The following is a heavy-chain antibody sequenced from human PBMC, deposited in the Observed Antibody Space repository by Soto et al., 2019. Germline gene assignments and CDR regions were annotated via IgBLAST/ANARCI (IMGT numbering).Heavy chain of an antibody. V-gene: IGHV3-9*01. CDR3: AKDLDGDYLFDY. D-gene: IGHD4-17*01. CDR1: GFTFDDYA. Sequence: PGGSLRLSCAASGFTFDDYAMHWVRQAPGKGLEWVSGISWNSGSIGYADSVKGRFTISRDNAKSSLYLQMNSLRAEDTALYYCAKDLDGDYLFDYWGQGTLVTVSS. J-gene: IGHJ4*02. CDR2: ISWNSGSI.